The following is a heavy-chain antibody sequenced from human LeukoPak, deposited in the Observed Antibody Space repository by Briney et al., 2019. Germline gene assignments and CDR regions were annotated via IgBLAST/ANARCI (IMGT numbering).Heavy chain of an antibody. Sequence: GGSLRLSCAASGFTFSSYAMSWVRQAPGKGLEWVSAISGSGGSTYYADSVKGRFTISRDNSKNTLYLHMNSLRAEDTAVYYCASHSSSWHNLFDYWGQGTLVTVSS. CDR2: ISGSGGST. V-gene: IGHV3-23*01. CDR1: GFTFSSYA. CDR3: ASHSSSWHNLFDY. J-gene: IGHJ4*02. D-gene: IGHD6-13*01.